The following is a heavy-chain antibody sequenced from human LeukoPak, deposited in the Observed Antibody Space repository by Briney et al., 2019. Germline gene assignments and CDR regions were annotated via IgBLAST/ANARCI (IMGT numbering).Heavy chain of an antibody. V-gene: IGHV3-30*02. D-gene: IGHD2-2*01. CDR3: VTYQLLLYGFDY. CDR2: IRYDGSNK. Sequence: PGGSLRLSCAASGFTFSSYGMHWVRQAPGKGLEWVAFIRYDGSNKYYADSVKGRFTIARDSSKNTLYLQMNTLRAEDTAVYYCVTYQLLLYGFDYWGQGTLVTVSS. CDR1: GFTFSSYG. J-gene: IGHJ4*02.